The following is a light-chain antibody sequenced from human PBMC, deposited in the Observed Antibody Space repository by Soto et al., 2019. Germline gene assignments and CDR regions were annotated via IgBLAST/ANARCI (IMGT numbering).Light chain of an antibody. CDR2: KAS. Sequence: DIQMTQSRATLSASVGDRVTITCRASQSISWWLAWYQQKPGKAPKLLIYKASTLDSGVPSRFSGSGSGTEFTLTISSLQPDDIGTYFCQQYSSSWTFGQGTKVEIK. CDR3: QQYSSSWT. V-gene: IGKV1-5*03. J-gene: IGKJ1*01. CDR1: QSISWW.